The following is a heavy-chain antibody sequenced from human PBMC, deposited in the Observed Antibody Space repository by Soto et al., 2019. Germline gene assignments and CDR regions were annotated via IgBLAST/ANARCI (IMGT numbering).Heavy chain of an antibody. J-gene: IGHJ4*02. V-gene: IGHV4-59*01. CDR2: IYYSGST. CDR1: GGSISSYY. CDR3: ARGGLRFSRIYFDY. Sequence: SETLSLTCTVSGGSISSYYWSWIRQPPGKGLEWIGYIYYSGSTNYNPSLKSRVTISVDTSRNQFSLKLSSVTAADTAVYYCARGGLRFSRIYFDYWGQGTLVTVSS. D-gene: IGHD5-12*01.